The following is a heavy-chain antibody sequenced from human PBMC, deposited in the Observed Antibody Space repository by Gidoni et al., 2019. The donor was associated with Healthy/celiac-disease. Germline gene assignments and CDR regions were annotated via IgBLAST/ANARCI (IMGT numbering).Heavy chain of an antibody. CDR1: GGSISSYY. CDR2: IYYSGST. CDR3: ARLNHYGDRNFDY. Sequence: QVQLQESGPGLVTPSETLSLTCTVSGGSISSYYWSWIRQPPGKGLEWIGYIYYSGSTNYNPSLKSRVTISVDTSKNQFSLKLSSVTAADTAVYYCARLNHYGDRNFDYWGQGTLVTVSS. D-gene: IGHD4-17*01. J-gene: IGHJ4*02. V-gene: IGHV4-59*01.